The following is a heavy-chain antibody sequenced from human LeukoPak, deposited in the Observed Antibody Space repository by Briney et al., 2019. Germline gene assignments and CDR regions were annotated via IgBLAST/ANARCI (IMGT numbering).Heavy chain of an antibody. J-gene: IGHJ4*02. CDR2: IIHSGST. CDR3: ARLIVPPTRPIDY. D-gene: IGHD2/OR15-2a*01. CDR1: GGPLSGYY. V-gene: IGHV4-34*12. Sequence: SETLSLTCTVYGGPLSGYYWTWIRQPPGKGLEWIGEIIHSGSTNYNPSLKSRVTISIDTSKNRFSLNLGSVTAADTAVYYCARLIVPPTRPIDYWGQGTLVTVSS.